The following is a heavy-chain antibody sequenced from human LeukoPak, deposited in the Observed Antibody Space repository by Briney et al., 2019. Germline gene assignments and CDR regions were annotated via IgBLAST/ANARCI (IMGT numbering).Heavy chain of an antibody. V-gene: IGHV1-69*13. CDR1: GGTFSSYA. J-gene: IGHJ5*02. CDR3: ARDYYDSSGYHRNNWFDP. D-gene: IGHD3-22*01. Sequence: GASVKVSCKASGGTFSSYAISWVRQAPGQGLEWMGGIIPIFGTANYAQKFQGRVTITADESTSTAYMELSRLRSEDTAVYYCARDYYDSSGYHRNNWFDPWGQGTLVTVSS. CDR2: IIPIFGTA.